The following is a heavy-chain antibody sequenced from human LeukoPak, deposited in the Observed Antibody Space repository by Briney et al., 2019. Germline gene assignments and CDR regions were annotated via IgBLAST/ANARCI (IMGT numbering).Heavy chain of an antibody. V-gene: IGHV3-23*01. Sequence: GGSLRLSCAASRFTFSNYAMSWVRQAPGKGLEWVSTISGSRGSTYYADSVKGRFTISRDNSKNTLYLQMNSLGAEDTAVYYCARDYGSGSYPPGYWGQGTLVTVSS. J-gene: IGHJ4*02. CDR1: RFTFSNYA. CDR3: ARDYGSGSYPPGY. CDR2: ISGSRGST. D-gene: IGHD3-10*01.